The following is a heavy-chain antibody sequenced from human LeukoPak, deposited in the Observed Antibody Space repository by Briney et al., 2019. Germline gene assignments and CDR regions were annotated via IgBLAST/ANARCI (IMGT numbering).Heavy chain of an antibody. CDR3: TTATVEKPQGDY. D-gene: IGHD4-23*01. J-gene: IGHJ4*02. CDR2: IKSKSDGGTT. CDR1: GFTFSNAW. Sequence: PGGSLRLSCAASGFTFSNAWMTWVRQAPGKGLEWVGRIKSKSDGGTTDYAAPVKGRFTISRDDSRNTLYLQMNSLKSEDTAVYYCTTATVEKPQGDYWGQGTLVTVSS. V-gene: IGHV3-15*01.